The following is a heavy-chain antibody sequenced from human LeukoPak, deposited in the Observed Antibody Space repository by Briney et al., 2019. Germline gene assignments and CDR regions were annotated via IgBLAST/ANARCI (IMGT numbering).Heavy chain of an antibody. CDR2: INPRGGST. CDR3: ARSDIRPGWFDP. J-gene: IGHJ5*02. Sequence: RASVKVSCKASGYLFIAYYMHWVRQAPGRGLEWMGIINPRGGSTTYAQKFQGRVTMTRDTSTSTVYMELSSLRSEDTAVYYCARSDIRPGWFDPWGQGTLVTVSS. D-gene: IGHD2-15*01. V-gene: IGHV1-46*01. CDR1: GYLFIAYY.